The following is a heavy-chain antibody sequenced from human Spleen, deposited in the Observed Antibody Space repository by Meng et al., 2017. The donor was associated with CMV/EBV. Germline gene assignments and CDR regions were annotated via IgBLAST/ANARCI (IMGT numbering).Heavy chain of an antibody. CDR2: IYTSGST. CDR1: GGSISSYY. V-gene: IGHV4-4*07. CDR3: ARGQGTYYYDSTSYRPDNFHFDF. Sequence: SETLSLTCTVSGGSISSYYWSWIRQPAGKGLEWIGRIYTSGSTNYNPSLKSRVTMSVDTSKNQFSLKLSSVTAADTAVYYCARGQGTYYYDSTSYRPDNFHFDFWGQGRLVTVSS. J-gene: IGHJ4*02. D-gene: IGHD3-22*01.